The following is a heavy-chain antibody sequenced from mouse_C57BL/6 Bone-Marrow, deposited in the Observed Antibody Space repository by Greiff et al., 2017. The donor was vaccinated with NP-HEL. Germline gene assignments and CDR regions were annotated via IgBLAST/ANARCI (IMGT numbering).Heavy chain of an antibody. CDR2: INPYNGDT. CDR3: ARDGSSYWYFDV. D-gene: IGHD1-1*01. J-gene: IGHJ1*03. CDR1: GYSFTGYF. V-gene: IGHV1-20*01. Sequence: EVQLQQSGPELVKPGDSVKISCKASGYSFTGYFMNWVMQSHGKSLEWIGRINPYNGDTFYNQKFKGKATLTVDKSSSTAHMERRSLTSEDSAVYYCARDGSSYWYFDVWGTGTTVTVSS.